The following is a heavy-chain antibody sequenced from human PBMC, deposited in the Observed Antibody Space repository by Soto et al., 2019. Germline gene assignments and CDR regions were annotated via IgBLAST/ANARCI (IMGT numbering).Heavy chain of an antibody. CDR3: ARVSGFGEFNY. Sequence: SETLSLTCTVSGGSISSYYWSWIRQPPGKGLEWIGYIYYSGSTNYNPSLKSRVTISVDTSKNQFSLKLSSVTAADTAVYYCARVSGFGEFNYWGQGTLVTVSS. CDR2: IYYSGST. D-gene: IGHD3-10*01. CDR1: GGSISSYY. V-gene: IGHV4-59*01. J-gene: IGHJ4*02.